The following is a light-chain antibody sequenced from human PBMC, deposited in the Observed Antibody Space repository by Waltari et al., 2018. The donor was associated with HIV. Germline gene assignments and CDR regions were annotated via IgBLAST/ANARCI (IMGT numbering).Light chain of an antibody. CDR1: QSVSSSY. CDR2: GAS. CDR3: QQYGSSSGT. J-gene: IGKJ2*01. Sequence: EIVLTQSPGTLSLSPGERVTLSCRASQSVSSSYLAWYQQKPGQAPRLLIYGASSRATGIPDRFGGSGSGTDFTLTISRLEPEDFAVYYCQQYGSSSGTFGQGTKLEIK. V-gene: IGKV3-20*01.